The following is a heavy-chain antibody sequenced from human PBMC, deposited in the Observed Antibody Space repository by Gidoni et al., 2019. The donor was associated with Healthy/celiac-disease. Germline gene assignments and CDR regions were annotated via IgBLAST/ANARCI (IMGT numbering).Heavy chain of an antibody. CDR2: FDPEDGET. Sequence: QVQLVQSGAAVKKPGASVKVSCKVSGYTLTELSMHWVRQAPGNGLEWMGGFDPEDGETIYAQKFQGRVTMTEDTSTDTAYMELSSLRSEDTAVYYCATDQPRVNWRGLTYYFDYWGQGTLVTVSS. J-gene: IGHJ4*02. CDR1: GYTLTELS. V-gene: IGHV1-24*01. D-gene: IGHD3-3*01. CDR3: ATDQPRVNWRGLTYYFDY.